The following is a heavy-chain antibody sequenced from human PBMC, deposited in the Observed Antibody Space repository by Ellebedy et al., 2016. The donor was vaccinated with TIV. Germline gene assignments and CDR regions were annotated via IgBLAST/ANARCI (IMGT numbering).Heavy chain of an antibody. J-gene: IGHJ4*02. D-gene: IGHD1-14*01. Sequence: ASVKVSXKASGYTFTTFEINCVRQATGQGLEWMGWMNPKSGNTGYAQKFQGRVTMTRDTSTSTAYMELSSLRSEDTAIYYCVRLIREPCWGQGTQVTVSS. CDR2: MNPKSGNT. CDR1: GYTFTTFE. V-gene: IGHV1-8*01. CDR3: VRLIREPC.